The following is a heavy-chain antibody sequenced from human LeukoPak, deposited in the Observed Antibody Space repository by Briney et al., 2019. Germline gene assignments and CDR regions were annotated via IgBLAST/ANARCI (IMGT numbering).Heavy chain of an antibody. V-gene: IGHV3-21*01. CDR3: TRAKDYYGSGSSQNYNWFDP. Sequence: GGSLRLSCVVSGFTFSSYHMNWVRQAPGKGLEWVSSISSSSSYIYYADSVKGRFTISRDNAKNSLYLQMNSLRAEDTAVYYCTRAKDYYGSGSSQNYNWFDPWGQGTLVTVSS. J-gene: IGHJ5*02. CDR2: ISSSSSYI. CDR1: GFTFSSYH. D-gene: IGHD3-10*01.